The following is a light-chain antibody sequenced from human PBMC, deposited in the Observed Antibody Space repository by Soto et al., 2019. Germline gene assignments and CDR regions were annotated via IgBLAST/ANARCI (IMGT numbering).Light chain of an antibody. J-gene: IGKJ1*01. V-gene: IGKV3-15*01. CDR2: GAS. CDR3: QQYNNWPPWT. CDR1: QSVSSSY. Sequence: VMTHSPATLPVSPWYRSPLSFSASQSVSSSYLAWYQQKPGQAPRLLIYGASTRATGIPARFSGSGSGTEFTLTISSLQSEDFAVYYCQQYNNWPPWTFGQGTKVDIK.